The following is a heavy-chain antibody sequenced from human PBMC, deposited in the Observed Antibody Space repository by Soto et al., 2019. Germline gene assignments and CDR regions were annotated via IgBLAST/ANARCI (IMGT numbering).Heavy chain of an antibody. J-gene: IGHJ5*02. CDR2: LYDSGTT. Sequence: QVQLQESGPGLVKPSETLSLICTVSGDSISSTSHYWSWIRQPPGKGLEWIGYLYDSGTTSYNLSLKSRVTISVDTSKNQVSLKLRSVTAADTAVYYCARTRRFGVGAWYDPWGQGTLVTVSS. CDR1: GDSISSTSHY. V-gene: IGHV4-61*01. D-gene: IGHD3-3*01. CDR3: ARTRRFGVGAWYDP.